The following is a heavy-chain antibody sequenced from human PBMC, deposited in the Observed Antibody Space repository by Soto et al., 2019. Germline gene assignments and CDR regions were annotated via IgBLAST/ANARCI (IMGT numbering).Heavy chain of an antibody. CDR1: GGSFSGYY. V-gene: IGHV4-34*01. CDR3: ARGSAVITMVRGVISY. CDR2: INHSGST. Sequence: SETLSLTCAVSGGSFSGYYWSWIRQPPGKGLEWIGEINHSGSTNYNPSLKSRVTISVDTSKNQFSLKLSSVTAADTAVYYCARGSAVITMVRGVISYWGQGTLVTVSS. J-gene: IGHJ4*02. D-gene: IGHD3-10*01.